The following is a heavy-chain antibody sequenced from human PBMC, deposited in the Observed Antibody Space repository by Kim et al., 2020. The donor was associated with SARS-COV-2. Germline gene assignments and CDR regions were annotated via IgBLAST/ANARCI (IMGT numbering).Heavy chain of an antibody. CDR3: SRVPHESSGYVDC. V-gene: IGHV4-39*01. CDR1: GGSISNSFNY. D-gene: IGHD3-22*01. Sequence: SETLSLTCTVSGGSISNSFNYWGWIRQPPGKGLEWIGSVYHSGSTYDSPSLKSRVTVSVDTSKNRFSLKLTSVTAGDTAVYFCSRVPHESSGYVDCWGQGILVTVSS. J-gene: IGHJ4*02. CDR2: VYHSGST.